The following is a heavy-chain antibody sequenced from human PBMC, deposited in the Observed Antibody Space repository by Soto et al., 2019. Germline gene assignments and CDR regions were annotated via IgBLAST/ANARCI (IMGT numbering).Heavy chain of an antibody. J-gene: IGHJ4*02. CDR2: ISYSGRT. D-gene: IGHD4-17*01. V-gene: IGHV4-39*01. CDR3: ARRRASDYGGNHHPYYFDR. CDR1: GASIITDNYF. Sequence: SETLSLTCTVSGASIITDNYFWVWIRQSPRRGLELIGSISYSGRTYDNLSLQSRVTISIDASKNQFSLKLTSVTTADTAVYYCARRRASDYGGNHHPYYFDRWGQGALVTVSS.